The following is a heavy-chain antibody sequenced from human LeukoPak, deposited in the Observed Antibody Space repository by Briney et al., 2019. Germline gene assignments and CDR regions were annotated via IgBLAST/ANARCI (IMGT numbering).Heavy chain of an antibody. J-gene: IGHJ4*02. V-gene: IGHV3-23*01. CDR3: AKSPITMVRGGLTFDY. Sequence: HAGGSLRLSCAASGFTFSSYAMSWVRQAPGKGLEWVSAISGSGGSTYYADSVKGRFTISRDNSKNTLYLQMNSLRAEDTAVYYCAKSPITMVRGGLTFDYWGQGTLVTVSS. D-gene: IGHD3-10*01. CDR2: ISGSGGST. CDR1: GFTFSSYA.